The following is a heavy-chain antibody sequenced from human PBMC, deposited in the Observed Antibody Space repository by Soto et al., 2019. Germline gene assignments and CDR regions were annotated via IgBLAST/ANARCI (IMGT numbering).Heavy chain of an antibody. V-gene: IGHV3-33*01. CDR3: ARGGRVRQTYYYGMDV. CDR1: GFAFSAYG. J-gene: IGHJ6*02. D-gene: IGHD3-10*01. Sequence: QVQLVESGGGVVRPGKSLRLSCAASGFAFSAYGMHWARQAPGKGLQWVAVIWPDGDGTNTYYEDSVKGRFIISRDNSKKTLYLQMNSLRDEDTAVYYCARGGRVRQTYYYGMDVWGQGTTVTVSS. CDR2: IWPDGDGTNT.